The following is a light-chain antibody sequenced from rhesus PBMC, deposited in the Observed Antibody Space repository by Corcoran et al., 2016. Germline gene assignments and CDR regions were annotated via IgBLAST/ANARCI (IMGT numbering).Light chain of an antibody. CDR2: KAS. Sequence: DIQMTQSPSSLSASVGDTVTITCRASQTISSSLDWYQPKPGKAPKLLISKASTLQSGVPSRFSGRGSGTDFTLTISSLQPEDFTTYYCLQYNSSPRTFGQGTKVEIK. J-gene: IGKJ1*01. V-gene: IGKV1-22*01. CDR1: QTISSS. CDR3: LQYNSSPRT.